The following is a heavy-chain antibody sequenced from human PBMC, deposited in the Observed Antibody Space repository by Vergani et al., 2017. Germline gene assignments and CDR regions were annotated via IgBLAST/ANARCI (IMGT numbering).Heavy chain of an antibody. V-gene: IGHV2-5*02. CDR3: AHRRVGATGGAFDI. J-gene: IGHJ3*02. CDR2: IYWDDDK. CDR1: GFSLSTSGVG. Sequence: QITLKESGPTLVKPTQTLTLTCTFSGFSLSTSGVGVGWIRQPPGKALEWLALIYWDDDKRYSPSLKSRLTITKDTSKNQVVLTMTNMDPVDTATYYCAHRRVGATGGAFDIWGQGTMVTVSS. D-gene: IGHD1-26*01.